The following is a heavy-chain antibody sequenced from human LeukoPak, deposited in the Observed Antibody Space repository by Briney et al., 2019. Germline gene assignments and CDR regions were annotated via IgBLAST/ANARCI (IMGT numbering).Heavy chain of an antibody. CDR3: AKHSRGSFRGASAFDY. J-gene: IGHJ4*02. CDR2: IYSGGST. Sequence: PGGSLRLSCAASGFTVSSNYMSWVRQAPGKGLEWVSVIYSGGSTYSADSVKGRFTISRDNSKNTLYLQMSSLRAEDTAAYYCAKHSRGSFRGASAFDYWGQGTVVTVSS. V-gene: IGHV3-53*01. CDR1: GFTVSSNY. D-gene: IGHD1-26*01.